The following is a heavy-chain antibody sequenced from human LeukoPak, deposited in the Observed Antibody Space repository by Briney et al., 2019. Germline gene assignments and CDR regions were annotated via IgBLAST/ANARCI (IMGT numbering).Heavy chain of an antibody. CDR1: GFTFSSYS. V-gene: IGHV3-48*02. CDR3: AKDKYPSPATFDY. J-gene: IGHJ4*02. D-gene: IGHD2/OR15-2a*01. CDR2: ISSSSSTI. Sequence: PGGSLRLSCAASGFTFSSYSMNWVRQAPGKGLEWVSYISSSSSTIYHADSVKGRFTISRDNTKNSLYLQMNSLRDEDTAVYYCAKDKYPSPATFDYWGQGTLVTVSS.